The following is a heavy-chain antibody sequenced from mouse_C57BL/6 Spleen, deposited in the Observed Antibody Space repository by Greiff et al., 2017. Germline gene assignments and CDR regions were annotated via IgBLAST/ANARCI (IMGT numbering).Heavy chain of an antibody. CDR3: ARGGDYDEVYYAMDY. J-gene: IGHJ4*01. V-gene: IGHV5-4*03. CDR1: GFTFSSYA. Sequence: EVMLVESGGGLVKPGGFLKLSCAASGFTFSSYAMSWVRQTPEKRLEWVATISDGGSYTDYPDNVKGRFTISRDNAKNNLYLQMSHLKSEDTAMYYCARGGDYDEVYYAMDYWGQGTSVTVSS. CDR2: ISDGGSYT. D-gene: IGHD2-4*01.